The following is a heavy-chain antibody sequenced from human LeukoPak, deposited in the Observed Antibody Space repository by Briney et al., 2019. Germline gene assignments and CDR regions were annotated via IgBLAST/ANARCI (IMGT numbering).Heavy chain of an antibody. CDR1: GFTFSSYA. CDR2: ISGSGGST. Sequence: GGSLRLSCAASGFTFSSYAMSWVRQAPGKGPEWVSAISGSGGSTYYADSVKGRFTISRDNSKNTLYLQMNSLRAEDTAVYYCAKGRGYSGYDFSDYWGQGTLVTVSS. J-gene: IGHJ4*02. D-gene: IGHD5-12*01. V-gene: IGHV3-23*01. CDR3: AKGRGYSGYDFSDY.